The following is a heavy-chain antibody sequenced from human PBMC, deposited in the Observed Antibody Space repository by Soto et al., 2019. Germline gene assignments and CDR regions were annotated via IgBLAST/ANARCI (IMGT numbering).Heavy chain of an antibody. D-gene: IGHD3-22*01. V-gene: IGHV3-23*01. CDR2: ISGSGGST. J-gene: IGHJ4*02. Sequence: GGSLRLSCAASGFTFSSYAMSWVRQAPGKGLEWVSAISGSGGSTYYADSVKGRFTISRDNSKNTLYLQMNSLRAEDTAVYYCAKAAFDYDSSGYPFDYWGQGTLVTVSS. CDR1: GFTFSSYA. CDR3: AKAAFDYDSSGYPFDY.